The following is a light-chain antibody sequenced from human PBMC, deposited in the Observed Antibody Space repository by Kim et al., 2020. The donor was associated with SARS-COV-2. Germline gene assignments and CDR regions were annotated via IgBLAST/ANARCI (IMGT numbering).Light chain of an antibody. J-gene: IGKJ1*01. CDR2: RIS. CDR3: MQATQRRT. V-gene: IGKV2-24*01. Sequence: QPASISCRSSQSLLHSDGNTYLSWLQQRPGQPPRVLIYRISNRVSGVPDRFSGSGAGTEFTLKISRVEAEDVGVYYCMQATQRRTFGQGTKVDIK. CDR1: QSLLHSDGNTY.